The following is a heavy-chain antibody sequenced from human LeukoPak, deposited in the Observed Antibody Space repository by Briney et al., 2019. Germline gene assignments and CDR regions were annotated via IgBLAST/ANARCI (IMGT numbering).Heavy chain of an antibody. CDR1: GFTFSSYA. CDR3: AKDGARDYYDSSGYSFDY. V-gene: IGHV3-23*01. Sequence: GGSLRLSCAASGFTFSSYAMSWVRQAPGKGLEWVSAISGSGGSTYYADSVKGRFTISRDNSKNTLYLQMNSLRAEDTAVYYCAKDGARDYYDSSGYSFDYWGQGTLVTVSS. D-gene: IGHD3-22*01. J-gene: IGHJ4*02. CDR2: ISGSGGST.